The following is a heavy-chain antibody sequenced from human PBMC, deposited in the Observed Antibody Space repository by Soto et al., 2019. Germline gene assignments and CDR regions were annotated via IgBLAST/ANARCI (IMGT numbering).Heavy chain of an antibody. Sequence: GGSLRLSCVGSGFSFNSYWMTWVRQAPGKGLEWVANIKQSGTEKFYVDSVKGRFTISRDNAKNSLFLEMNSLRVEDTGVYYCAREKWLQFYFYYSLDVWGQGTTVTVSS. D-gene: IGHD4-4*01. CDR2: IKQSGTEK. V-gene: IGHV3-7*01. CDR3: AREKWLQFYFYYSLDV. J-gene: IGHJ6*02. CDR1: GFSFNSYW.